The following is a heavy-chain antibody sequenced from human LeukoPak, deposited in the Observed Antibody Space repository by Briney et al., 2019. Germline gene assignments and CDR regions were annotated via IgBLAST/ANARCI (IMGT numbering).Heavy chain of an antibody. CDR1: GFTFSSYA. V-gene: IGHV3-23*01. CDR3: AKEEYYDFFDY. D-gene: IGHD3-3*01. Sequence: GGSLRLFCAASGFTFSSYAMRWVRQAPGKGLQWVSAIGAGTGAVTIYADSVKGRFTISRDNSKNTLYLQMNSLRTEDTAVYYCAKEEYYDFFDYWGQGTLVTVSS. J-gene: IGHJ4*02. CDR2: IGAGTGAVT.